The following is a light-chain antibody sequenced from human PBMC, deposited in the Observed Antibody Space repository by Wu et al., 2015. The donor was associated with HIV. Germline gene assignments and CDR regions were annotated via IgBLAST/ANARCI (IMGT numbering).Light chain of an antibody. Sequence: EIVLTQSPATLSLSPGERATLSCRASQSASSYLAWYQQKPGQAPRLLIYDASNRATGIPARFSGSGSGTDFTLTISSLEPEDFAVYYCQQRSNWLLTFGGGTKVEIK. CDR1: QSASSY. CDR3: QQRSNWLLT. J-gene: IGKJ4*01. V-gene: IGKV3-11*01. CDR2: DAS.